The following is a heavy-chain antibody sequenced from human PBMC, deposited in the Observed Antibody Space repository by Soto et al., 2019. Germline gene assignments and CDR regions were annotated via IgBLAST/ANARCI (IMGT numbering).Heavy chain of an antibody. CDR3: ARLPLSGARDAFDI. V-gene: IGHV1-18*01. D-gene: IGHD2-8*02. CDR1: GYTFTSYG. CDR2: ISAYNGNT. J-gene: IGHJ3*02. Sequence: ASVKVSCKASGYTFTSYGISWVRQAPGQGLEWMGWISAYNGNTNYAQKLQGRVTMTTNTSTSTAYMELRSLRSDDTAVYYCARLPLSGARDAFDIWGQGTMVTVSS.